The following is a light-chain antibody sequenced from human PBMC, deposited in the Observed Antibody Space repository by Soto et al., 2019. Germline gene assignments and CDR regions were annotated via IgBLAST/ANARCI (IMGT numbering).Light chain of an antibody. J-gene: IGLJ1*01. CDR3: SSYTSSTTLYV. CDR1: SSDVGNYNY. V-gene: IGLV2-14*03. Sequence: QSVLTQPASVSGSPGQSITISCTGASSDVGNYNYVSWYQQHPGKAPKLIIYDVSNRPSGVSNRFSGSKSGNTASLTISGLQAEDEADYYCSSYTSSTTLYVFGTGTKATVL. CDR2: DVS.